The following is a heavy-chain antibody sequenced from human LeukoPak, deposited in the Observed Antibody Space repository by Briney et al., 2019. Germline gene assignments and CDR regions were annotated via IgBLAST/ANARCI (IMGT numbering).Heavy chain of an antibody. CDR2: IKSKTDGGTT. Sequence: PGGSLRLSCAASGFTFSNAWMSWVRQAPGKGLEWVGRIKSKTDGGTTDCAAPVKGRFTISRDDSKNTLYLQMNSLKTEDTAVYYCTTLPLGGPIDYWGQGTLVTVSS. CDR3: TTLPLGGPIDY. V-gene: IGHV3-15*01. J-gene: IGHJ4*02. D-gene: IGHD3-16*01. CDR1: GFTFSNAW.